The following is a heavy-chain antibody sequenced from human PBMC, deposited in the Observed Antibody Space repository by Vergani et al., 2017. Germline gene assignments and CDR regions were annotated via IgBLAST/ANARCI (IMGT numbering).Heavy chain of an antibody. CDR2: INHSGST. D-gene: IGHD3-22*01. CDR3: ARRPYYYDSSGYSKYYYYGMDV. J-gene: IGHJ6*02. V-gene: IGHV4-34*01. Sequence: VQVVESGGGLIKPGGSLRLSCVVSGITFKNAWINWVRQAPGKGLEWIGEINHSGSTNYNPSLKSRVTISVDTSKNQFSLKLSSVTAADTAVYYCARRPYYYDSSGYSKYYYYGMDVWGQGTTVTVSS. CDR1: GITFKNAW.